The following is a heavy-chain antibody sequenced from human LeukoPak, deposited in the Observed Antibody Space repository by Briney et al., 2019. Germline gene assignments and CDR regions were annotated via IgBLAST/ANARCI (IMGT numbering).Heavy chain of an antibody. J-gene: IGHJ4*02. Sequence: ASVKVSCKASGYTFTSYGIGWVRQAPGQGLEWMGWISAYNGNTNYAQRLQGRVTMTTDTSTSTAYMELRSLRSDDTAVYYCARGSSGSYYSNFDYWGQGTLVTVSS. CDR1: GYTFTSYG. CDR2: ISAYNGNT. D-gene: IGHD3-10*01. V-gene: IGHV1-18*01. CDR3: ARGSSGSYYSNFDY.